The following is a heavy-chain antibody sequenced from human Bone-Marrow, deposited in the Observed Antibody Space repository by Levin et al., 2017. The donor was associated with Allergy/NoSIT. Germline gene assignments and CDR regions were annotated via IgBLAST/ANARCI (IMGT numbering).Heavy chain of an antibody. CDR2: IHSSGTT. D-gene: IGHD4-11*01. CDR1: GGSIINYY. Sequence: SETLSLTCTVSGGSIINYYWTWIRQPPGKGLEWIGYIHSSGTTNYSPSLRSRLTISPDTSKNQFSLKLTSVTAADTAVYYCARVNWAGSNQFVDFWGQGALVTVSS. J-gene: IGHJ4*02. V-gene: IGHV4-59*01. CDR3: ARVNWAGSNQFVDF.